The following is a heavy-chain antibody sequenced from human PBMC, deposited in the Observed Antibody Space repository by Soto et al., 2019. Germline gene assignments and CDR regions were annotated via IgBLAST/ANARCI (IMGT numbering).Heavy chain of an antibody. CDR3: AKVIFPTAVNAAMDL. V-gene: IGHV3-23*01. CDR1: GFTFSDYA. D-gene: IGHD2-2*01. J-gene: IGHJ6*02. CDR2: IPVSGDTT. Sequence: EMQLLESGGGLVQPGGSLRLSCAASGFTFSDYAMSWVRQAPGKGLEWVSAIPVSGDTTYYADSVKGRFTSSRDNSKNTLLLQMNGLRVEDTAVYHCAKVIFPTAVNAAMDLWGQGTTVAVSS.